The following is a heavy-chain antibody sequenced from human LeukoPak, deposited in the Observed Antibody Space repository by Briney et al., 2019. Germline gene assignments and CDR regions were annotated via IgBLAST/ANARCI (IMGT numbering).Heavy chain of an antibody. Sequence: SETLSLTCTVSGAAISSSYWSWIPQPPGQGREWIGYINYKGITNYNPSLRSVVPISLDKSKNQFSLNLNSVTTADAAVYYCARVPPQRCPGDSCYPIFDYWGQGTLVTVSS. CDR3: ARVPPQRCPGDSCYPIFDY. D-gene: IGHD2-15*01. CDR1: GAAISSSY. J-gene: IGHJ4*02. CDR2: INYKGIT. V-gene: IGHV4-59*01.